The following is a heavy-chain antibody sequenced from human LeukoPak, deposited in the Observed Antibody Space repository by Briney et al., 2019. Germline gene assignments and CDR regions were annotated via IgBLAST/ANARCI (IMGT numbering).Heavy chain of an antibody. CDR3: AKDRSGYGPPGSYFDY. J-gene: IGHJ4*02. CDR2: ISGSGGSS. Sequence: PGGSLRLSCAASGFTFSSYAMSWVRQAPGKGLEWVSAISGSGGSSYYADSVKGRFTISRDNSKNTLYLQMNSLRAEDTAVYYCAKDRSGYGPPGSYFDYWGQGTLVTVSS. V-gene: IGHV3-23*01. D-gene: IGHD5-12*01. CDR1: GFTFSSYA.